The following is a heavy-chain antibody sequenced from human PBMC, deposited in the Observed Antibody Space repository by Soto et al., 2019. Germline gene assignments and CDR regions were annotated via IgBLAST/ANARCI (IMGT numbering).Heavy chain of an antibody. CDR1: GGTFTSYS. CDR2: VIPRFGTT. V-gene: IGHV1-69*01. CDR3: ARARIVAVSGRTGGYYYSSMDL. D-gene: IGHD2-2*01. Sequence: QVQLEQSGAEVKRPGSSVKVSCRASGGTFTSYSINWVRRAPGQGPEWMGAVIPRFGTTTYAQRFEGRVTVTADASTGTVFMEMSGLRSEDTAVYFCARARIVAVSGRTGGYYYSSMDLWGQGTAVIVS. J-gene: IGHJ6*02.